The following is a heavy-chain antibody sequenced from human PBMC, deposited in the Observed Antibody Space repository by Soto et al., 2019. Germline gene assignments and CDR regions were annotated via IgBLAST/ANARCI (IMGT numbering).Heavy chain of an antibody. D-gene: IGHD6-13*01. CDR2: IDWDDDK. CDR3: ARVITYSSSWYAFDY. V-gene: IGHV2-70*11. Sequence: SGPTLVKPTQTLTLTCTFSGFSLSTSGMCVSWIRQPPGKALEWLARIDWDDDKYYSTSLKTRLTISKDTSKNQVVLTMTNMDPVDTATYYCARVITYSSSWYAFDYWGQGTLVTVSS. CDR1: GFSLSTSGMC. J-gene: IGHJ4*02.